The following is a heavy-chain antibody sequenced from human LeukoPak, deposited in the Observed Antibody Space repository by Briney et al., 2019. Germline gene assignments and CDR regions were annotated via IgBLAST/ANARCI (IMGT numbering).Heavy chain of an antibody. J-gene: IGHJ4*02. Sequence: ASVKVSCKASGYTFTSYGISWVRQAPGQGLEWMGWISAYNGNTNYAQKLQGRVTMTTDTSTSTAYMEPRSLRSDDTAVYYCARDLGVVTIFGVVPIDYWGQGTLVTVSS. D-gene: IGHD3-3*01. CDR3: ARDLGVVTIFGVVPIDY. CDR2: ISAYNGNT. CDR1: GYTFTSYG. V-gene: IGHV1-18*01.